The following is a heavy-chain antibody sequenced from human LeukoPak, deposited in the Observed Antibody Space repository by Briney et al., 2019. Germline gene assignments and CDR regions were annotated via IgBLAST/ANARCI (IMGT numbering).Heavy chain of an antibody. V-gene: IGHV3-53*01. CDR3: TRGSLRYFDV. J-gene: IGHJ4*02. CDR1: GFTVSSNY. D-gene: IGHD3-9*01. CDR2: IYSGGST. Sequence: GGSLRLSCAASGFTVSSNYMSWVRQAPGKGLEWVSVIYSGGSTYYADSVKGRFTISRDNSKNTLFLQMNSLRAEDTAVYYCTRGSLRYFDVWGQGTLVTVSS.